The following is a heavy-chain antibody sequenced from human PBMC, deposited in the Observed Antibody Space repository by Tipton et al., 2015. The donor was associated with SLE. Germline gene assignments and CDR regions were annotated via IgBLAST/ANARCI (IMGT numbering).Heavy chain of an antibody. CDR2: IYHSGRT. CDR1: NGSISNYY. V-gene: IGHV4-38-2*01. CDR3: ARVEERYFQH. J-gene: IGHJ1*01. D-gene: IGHD1-1*01. Sequence: TLSLTCAVSNGSISNYYWGWIRQPPGKRLEWIGSIYHSGRTFYNPSLKSRVTISVDTSKNQFSLKLSSVTAADTAMYYCARVEERYFQHWGQGTLVTVSS.